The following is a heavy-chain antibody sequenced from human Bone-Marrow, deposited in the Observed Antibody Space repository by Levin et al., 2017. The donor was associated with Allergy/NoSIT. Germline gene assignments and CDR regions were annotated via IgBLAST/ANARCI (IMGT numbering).Heavy chain of an antibody. CDR3: ARDPSNSSGWRVRFDP. V-gene: IGHV1-18*01. J-gene: IGHJ5*02. CDR1: GYTFNKHG. CDR2: ISAYNGDT. D-gene: IGHD6-19*01. Sequence: ASVKVSCKASGYTFNKHGITWVRQAPGQGLEWMGWISAYNGDTKYAQNFQDRVTLTTDTSTSTAYMELRSLRSDDTALYYCARDPSNSSGWRVRFDPWGQGTLVTVSS.